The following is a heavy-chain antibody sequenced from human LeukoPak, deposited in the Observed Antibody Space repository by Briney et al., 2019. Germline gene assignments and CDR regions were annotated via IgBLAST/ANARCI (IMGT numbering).Heavy chain of an antibody. V-gene: IGHV3-7*05. CDR2: IKQDGSEK. CDR1: GFTFSSYW. CDR3: ARDLGYCTNGVCYFFDYYYYGMDV. D-gene: IGHD2-8*01. Sequence: GGSLRLSCTASGFTFSSYWMSWVRQTPEKGLEWVANIKQDGSEKYYVDSVKGRFTISRDNAKNSLYLQMNSLRAEDTAVYYCARDLGYCTNGVCYFFDYYYYGMDVWGQGTTVTVSS. J-gene: IGHJ6*02.